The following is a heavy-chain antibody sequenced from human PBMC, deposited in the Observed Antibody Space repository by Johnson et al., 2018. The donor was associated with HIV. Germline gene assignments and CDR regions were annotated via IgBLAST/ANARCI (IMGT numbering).Heavy chain of an antibody. CDR1: GFTVSSNY. D-gene: IGHD7-27*01. V-gene: IGHV3-53*01. J-gene: IGHJ3*02. Sequence: VQLVESGGGLVKPGGSLRLSCAASGFTVSSNYMSWVRQAPGKGLEWVSVIYSGGKTYYADSVKGRFTISRDNSKNTLYLQMNSLRAEDTALYYFARDPSTQYARLTGDFGAFDIWGQWTMVLVSS. CDR2: IYSGGKT. CDR3: ARDPSTQYARLTGDFGAFDI.